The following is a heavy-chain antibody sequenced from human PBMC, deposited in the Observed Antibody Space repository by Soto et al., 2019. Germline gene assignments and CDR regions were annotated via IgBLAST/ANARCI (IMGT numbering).Heavy chain of an antibody. CDR3: ARDPTGAPSYYGMDV. CDR2: INHSGST. D-gene: IGHD3-10*01. CDR1: GGSFSGYY. Sequence: PSETLSLSCAVYGGSFSGYYWSWIRRPPGKGLEWIGEINHSGSTNYNPSLKSRVTISVDKSKNQLSLKLSSVTAADTAVYYCARDPTGAPSYYGMDVWGQGTTVTVSS. V-gene: IGHV4-34*01. J-gene: IGHJ6*02.